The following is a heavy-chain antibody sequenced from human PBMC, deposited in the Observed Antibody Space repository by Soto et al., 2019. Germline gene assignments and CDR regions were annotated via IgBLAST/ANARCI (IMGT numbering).Heavy chain of an antibody. CDR2: IYYSGST. V-gene: IGHV4-39*01. J-gene: IGHJ5*02. Sequence: SETLSLTCTVSGGSIGSSGYYWVWIPQPPGKGLEWIGSIYYSGSTYYNPSLKRRSTIPADTPKNQRSLKLSSVTAADPAVYYCARAYYDFWSGYSRVGFDPWGQGTLVTVSS. D-gene: IGHD3-3*01. CDR3: ARAYYDFWSGYSRVGFDP. CDR1: GGSIGSSGYY.